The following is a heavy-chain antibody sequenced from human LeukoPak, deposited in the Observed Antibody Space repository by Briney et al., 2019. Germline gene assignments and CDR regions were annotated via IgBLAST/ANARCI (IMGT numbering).Heavy chain of an antibody. J-gene: IGHJ4*02. V-gene: IGHV3-74*01. D-gene: IGHD2-15*01. Sequence: GGSLRLSCAASGFTFSNYWMHWVRQAPGKGLVWVSRLNRDGSSTRYADSVKGRFTISRDNAKNTVYMEMNSLRPEDTAVYYCARPYCTVSSCYYFFDSWGPGTLVTVSS. CDR1: GFTFSNYW. CDR2: LNRDGSST. CDR3: ARPYCTVSSCYYFFDS.